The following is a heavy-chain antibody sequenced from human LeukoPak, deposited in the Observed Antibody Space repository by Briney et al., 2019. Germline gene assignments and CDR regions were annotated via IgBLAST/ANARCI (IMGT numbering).Heavy chain of an antibody. Sequence: GGSLRLSCAASGFTFSSYSMNWVRQAPGKGLEWVSSISSSSSYIYYADSVKGRFTISRDNAKNSLYLQMNSLRAEDTAVYYCAKSITMVRGVMGGQDYWGQGTLVTVSS. CDR1: GFTFSSYS. J-gene: IGHJ4*02. CDR2: ISSSSSYI. V-gene: IGHV3-21*01. D-gene: IGHD3-10*01. CDR3: AKSITMVRGVMGGQDY.